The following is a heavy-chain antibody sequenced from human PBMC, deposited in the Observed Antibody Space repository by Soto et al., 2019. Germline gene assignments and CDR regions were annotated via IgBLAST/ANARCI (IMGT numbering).Heavy chain of an antibody. CDR1: GGSVSSGSYY. V-gene: IGHV4-61*01. D-gene: IGHD2-15*01. J-gene: IGHJ4*02. CDR2: IYYSGST. Sequence: ETLSLTCTVSGGSVSSGSYYWSWIRQPPGKGLEWIGYIYYSGSTNYNPSLKSRVTISVDTSKNQFSLKLSSVTAADTAVYYCARVGRYCSGGSCSTHFDYWGQGTLVTVSS. CDR3: ARVGRYCSGGSCSTHFDY.